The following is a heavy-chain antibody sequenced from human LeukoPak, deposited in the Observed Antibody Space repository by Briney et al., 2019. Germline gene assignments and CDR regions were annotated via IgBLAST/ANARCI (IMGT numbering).Heavy chain of an antibody. V-gene: IGHV3-66*02. Sequence: GGSLRLSCAASGFTVSSTYMSWVRQAPGKGLEWVSVIYSGGSTYYADSVKGRFTISRDNSKNTLYLQMNSLRAEDTAVYYCARESGITTAFDYWGQGTLVTVSS. J-gene: IGHJ4*02. CDR2: IYSGGST. CDR3: ARESGITTAFDY. CDR1: GFTVSSTY. D-gene: IGHD3-10*01.